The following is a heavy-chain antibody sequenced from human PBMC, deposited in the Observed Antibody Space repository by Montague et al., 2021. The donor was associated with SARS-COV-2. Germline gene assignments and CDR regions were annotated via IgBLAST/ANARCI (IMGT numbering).Heavy chain of an antibody. D-gene: IGHD3-22*01. CDR3: ARFPTSYYYDSKAAPATPDAFDN. CDR2: IYYSGST. V-gene: IGHV4-39*02. J-gene: IGHJ3*02. CDR1: GGSISSSGYY. Sequence: SETLSLTCTVSGGSISSSGYYWGWLRQPPGKGLEWIGSIYYSGSTYYNLSLKSRVTISVDTSKNHFSLKLSSVTAADTAVYYCARFPTSYYYDSKAAPATPDAFDNWGQGTMVTVSS.